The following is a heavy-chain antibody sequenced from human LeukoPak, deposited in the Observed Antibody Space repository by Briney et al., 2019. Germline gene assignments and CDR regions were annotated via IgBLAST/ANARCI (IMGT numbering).Heavy chain of an antibody. CDR2: IYYTGST. CDR3: TRRRYYDPVGLDF. J-gene: IGHJ4*02. Sequence: SETLSLTCTVSGGSISSSSYYWGWIRQPPGKGLEWIGIIYYTGSTDYNPSLKRRVTLSADTSKNQFSLKLTSVTAADTAVYYCTRRRYYDPVGLDFWGWGTLVTVSS. V-gene: IGHV4-39*07. D-gene: IGHD3-22*01. CDR1: GGSISSSSYY.